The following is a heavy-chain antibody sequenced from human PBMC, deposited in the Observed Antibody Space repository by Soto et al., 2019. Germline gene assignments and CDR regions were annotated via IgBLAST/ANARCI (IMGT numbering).Heavy chain of an antibody. CDR3: ARVFDYGSGSYPAFDY. CDR1: GYTFTSYA. CDR2: INAGNGNT. V-gene: IGHV1-3*01. D-gene: IGHD3-10*01. Sequence: GASVKVSCKASGYTFTSYAMHWVRQAPGQRLEWMGWINAGNGNTKYSQKFQGRVNITRDTSASTAYMELSILRFEDTALYYCARVFDYGSGSYPAFDYWGQGTLVTVSS. J-gene: IGHJ4*02.